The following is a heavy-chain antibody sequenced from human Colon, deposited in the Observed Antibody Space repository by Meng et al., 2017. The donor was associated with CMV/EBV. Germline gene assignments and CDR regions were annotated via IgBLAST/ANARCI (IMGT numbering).Heavy chain of an antibody. CDR1: GVSISTRNYC. CDR3: AKDGRVFGVVSFDY. D-gene: IGHD3-3*01. CDR2: ICYTGNS. Sequence: SETLSLTCGVSGVSISTRNYCWGWIRQPPGKGLEWIGTICYTGNSYDNPSLKSRAIISADTSRNQFSLRLSSVTAADTAVYYCAKDGRVFGVVSFDYWGQGMQVTVSS. J-gene: IGHJ4*02. V-gene: IGHV4-39*07.